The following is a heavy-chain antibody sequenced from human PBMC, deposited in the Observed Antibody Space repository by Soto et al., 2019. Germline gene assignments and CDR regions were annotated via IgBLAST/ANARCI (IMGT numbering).Heavy chain of an antibody. D-gene: IGHD2-21*01. CDR3: VRDHIWAFDF. J-gene: IGHJ3*01. Sequence: EVQLVESGGGLVQPGGSLRISCAASGFTFSSFALNWVRQAPGKGLEWISYISVTSGSIFYADSVKGRFTISRDDARNSLYLQMNTPRDEDTAVYFCVRDHIWAFDFWGRGTMVTVSS. CDR1: GFTFSSFA. CDR2: ISVTSGSI. V-gene: IGHV3-48*02.